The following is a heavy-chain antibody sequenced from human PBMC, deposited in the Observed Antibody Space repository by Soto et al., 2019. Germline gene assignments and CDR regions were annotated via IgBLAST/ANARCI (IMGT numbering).Heavy chain of an antibody. CDR1: GGSVSSGSYY. D-gene: IGHD3-3*01. CDR3: ARDTNPGNYDFWSGTAPYGLDV. J-gene: IGHJ6*02. CDR2: IYYSGST. Sequence: PSETLSLTCTVSGGSVSSGSYYWSWIRQPPGKGLEWIGYIYYSGSTNYNPSLKSRVTISVDTSKNQFSLKLSSVTAADTAVYYCARDTNPGNYDFWSGTAPYGLDVWGQGTTVTVSS. V-gene: IGHV4-61*01.